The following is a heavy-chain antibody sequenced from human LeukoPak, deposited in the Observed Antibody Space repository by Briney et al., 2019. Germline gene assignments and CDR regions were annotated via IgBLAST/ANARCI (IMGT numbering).Heavy chain of an antibody. J-gene: IGHJ6*02. CDR2: IYYSGST. Sequence: PSETLSLTCTVSGGSISSYYWSWIRQPPGKGLEWIGYIYYSGSTNYNPSLKSRVTISVDTSKNQFSLKLSSVTAADTAVYYCARESLDYYDSSGYPKRGAYYYYYHGMDVWGQGTTVTVSS. CDR3: ARESLDYYDSSGYPKRGAYYYYYHGMDV. V-gene: IGHV4-59*01. D-gene: IGHD3-22*01. CDR1: GGSISSYY.